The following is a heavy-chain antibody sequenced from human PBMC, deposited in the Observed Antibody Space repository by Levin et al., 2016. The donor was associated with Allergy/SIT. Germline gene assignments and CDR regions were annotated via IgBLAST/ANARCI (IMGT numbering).Heavy chain of an antibody. J-gene: IGHJ6*03. CDR2: IIPIFGTA. V-gene: IGHV1-69*01. CDR3: ARDRGGELSSYYYYYMDV. Sequence: WVRQAPGQGLEWMGGIIPIFGTANYAQKFQGRVTITADESTSTAYMELSSLGSEDTAVYYCARDRGGELSSYYYYYMDVWGKGTTVTVSS. D-gene: IGHD3-16*02.